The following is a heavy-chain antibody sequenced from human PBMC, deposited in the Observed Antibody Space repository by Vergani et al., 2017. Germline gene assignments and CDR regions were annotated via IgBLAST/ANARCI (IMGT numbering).Heavy chain of an antibody. Sequence: EVQLVQSGAEVKTPGESLKISCKGSGYSFTSYWIGWVRQMPGKGLEWMGIIYPGDSDTRYSPSFQGQVTISADKSISTAYLQWSSLKASDTAMYYCARHLGXYYGSGSYPPPSDWYFDLWGRGTLVTVSS. V-gene: IGHV5-51*01. CDR1: GYSFTSYW. CDR3: ARHLGXYYGSGSYPPPSDWYFDL. CDR2: IYPGDSDT. D-gene: IGHD3-10*01. J-gene: IGHJ2*01.